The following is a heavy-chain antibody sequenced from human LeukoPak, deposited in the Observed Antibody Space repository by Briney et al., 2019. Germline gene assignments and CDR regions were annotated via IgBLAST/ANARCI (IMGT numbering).Heavy chain of an antibody. CDR1: GFTFSSYA. CDR3: ARDLASKGNYYGSGSFLFDP. CDR2: ISYDGSKK. J-gene: IGHJ5*02. D-gene: IGHD3-10*01. V-gene: IGHV3-30*04. Sequence: GGSLRLSCAASGFTFSSYAMHWVSQAPGKGLEWVAVISYDGSKKYYADSVKGRFTISRDNSKNTLYVQMNSLRAEDTAVYFCARDLASKGNYYGSGSFLFDPWGQGTLVTVSS.